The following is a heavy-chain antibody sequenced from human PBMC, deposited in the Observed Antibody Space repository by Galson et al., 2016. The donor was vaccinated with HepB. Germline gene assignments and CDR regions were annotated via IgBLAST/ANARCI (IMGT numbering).Heavy chain of an antibody. CDR3: ARDRDAALDY. V-gene: IGHV1-18*01. Sequence: KVSCKASGYTFTNNGISWVRQAPGQGLEWMAWISAYSGNTNYAQKFQGRVTLTKDTSASTVYMELRSLRSDDTAMYYCARDRDAALDYWGQGALVTVSS. CDR1: GYTFTNNG. D-gene: IGHD6-13*01. CDR2: ISAYSGNT. J-gene: IGHJ4*02.